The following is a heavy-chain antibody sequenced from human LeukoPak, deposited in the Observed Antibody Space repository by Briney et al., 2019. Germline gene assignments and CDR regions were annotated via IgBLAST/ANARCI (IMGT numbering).Heavy chain of an antibody. Sequence: PGGSLKLSCAASGFTFSGSAMHWVRQASGKGLEWVGRIRSKANSYATAYAASVKGRFTISRDDSKNTAYLQMNSLKTEDTAVYYCTPIADAVYWGQGTLVTVSS. J-gene: IGHJ4*02. V-gene: IGHV3-73*01. D-gene: IGHD2-15*01. CDR1: GFTFSGSA. CDR3: TPIADAVY. CDR2: IRSKANSYAT.